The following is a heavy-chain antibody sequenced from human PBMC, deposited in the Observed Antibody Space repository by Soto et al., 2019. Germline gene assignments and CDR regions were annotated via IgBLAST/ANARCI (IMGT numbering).Heavy chain of an antibody. CDR1: VYTCTSYG. CDR3: ARGIGGWFGGAYSYGMDV. Sequence: QVQLVQSGAEVKKPGASVKVSCNASVYTCTSYGISWVRQAPGPGLEWMGWISPYNGNTNYAQKLQGRVTMTTDTTTSTAYMDLRRLRSDDTAVYYCARGIGGWFGGAYSYGMDVWGQGPTVTVSS. CDR2: ISPYNGNT. J-gene: IGHJ6*02. D-gene: IGHD3-10*01. V-gene: IGHV1-18*01.